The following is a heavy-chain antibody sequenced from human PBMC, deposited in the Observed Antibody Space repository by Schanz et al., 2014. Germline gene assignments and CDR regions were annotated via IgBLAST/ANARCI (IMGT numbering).Heavy chain of an antibody. CDR3: AKTLFPGGTQTFGN. J-gene: IGHJ4*02. V-gene: IGHV3-23*04. Sequence: EVQLVESGGGLVQPGGSLRLSCAASGFGFSSYSMNWVRQAPGKGLEWVARINSVGSNTDYADSVTGRFTISRDNSKSTLYVEMNSLRVEDTAVYYCAKTLFPGGTQTFGNWGRGTLVTVSS. CDR2: INSVGSNT. D-gene: IGHD2-8*02. CDR1: GFGFSSYS.